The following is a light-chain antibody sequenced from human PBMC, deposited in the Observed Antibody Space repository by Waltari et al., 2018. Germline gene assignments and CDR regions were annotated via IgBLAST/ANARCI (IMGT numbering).Light chain of an antibody. CDR3: QQTYVAPRT. CDR1: QNIGSS. CDR2: TTS. J-gene: IGKJ2*01. Sequence: DIQMTQSPSSLSASVGDRVTITCRASQNIGSSLNWFRQKPGEAPKLLIFTTSSLQSGVPSRFSGSGSGTDFTLTISSLHPGDFATYFCQQTYVAPRTFGLGTKLEI. V-gene: IGKV1-39*01.